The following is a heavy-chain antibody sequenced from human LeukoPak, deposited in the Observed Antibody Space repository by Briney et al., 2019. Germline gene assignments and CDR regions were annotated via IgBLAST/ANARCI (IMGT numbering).Heavy chain of an antibody. J-gene: IGHJ5*02. CDR1: GFTFSSYS. CDR3: APYYYGSGSYWGFDP. CDR2: ISSSSSYI. D-gene: IGHD3-10*01. Sequence: GGSLRLSCAASGFTFSSYSMNWVRKAPGMGLEWVSSISSSSSYIYYADSVKGRFTISRDNAKNSLYLQMNSLRAEDTAVYYCAPYYYGSGSYWGFDPWGQGTLVTVSS. V-gene: IGHV3-21*01.